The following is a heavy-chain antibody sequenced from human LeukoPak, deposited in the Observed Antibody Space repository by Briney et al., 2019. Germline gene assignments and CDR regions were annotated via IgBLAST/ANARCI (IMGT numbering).Heavy chain of an antibody. CDR1: GFTFSSYG. Sequence: GGSLRLSCAASGFTFSSYGMHWVRQAPGKGLEWVAVIWYDGSDKYYADSVKGRFTISRDNSKNTLYLQMNSLRAEDTALYYCARLSGMDVWGQGTKVTVSS. V-gene: IGHV3-33*01. CDR2: IWYDGSDK. CDR3: ARLSGMDV. J-gene: IGHJ6*02.